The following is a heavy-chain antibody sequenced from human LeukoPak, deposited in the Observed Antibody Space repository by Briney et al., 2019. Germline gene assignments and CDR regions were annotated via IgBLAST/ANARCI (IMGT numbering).Heavy chain of an antibody. D-gene: IGHD1-26*01. Sequence: GGSLRLSCAASGFTFSTYSMNWVRQAPGKGLEWVSYISSSSSSIYYADSVKGRFTISRDSAKNSLYLQMNSLTAEDTAVYYCARLMSGSYFRGGGARLVSSDYWGQGTLVTVSS. CDR1: GFTFSTYS. CDR3: ARLMSGSYFRGGGARLVSSDY. J-gene: IGHJ4*02. CDR2: ISSSSSSI. V-gene: IGHV3-48*04.